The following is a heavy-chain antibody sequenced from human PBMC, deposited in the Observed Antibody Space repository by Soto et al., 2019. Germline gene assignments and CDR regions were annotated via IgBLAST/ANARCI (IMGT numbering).Heavy chain of an antibody. CDR1: GDTFSTYT. CDR2: IIPIFGTA. J-gene: IGHJ4*02. Sequence: QVQLVQSGAEVKKPGASVKVSCKASGDTFSTYTINWVRQAPGQGLEWMGGIIPIFGTANYAQRFQGRVTITADKSTRTAYMELSSLISEDTAMYYCVYYYDTSGYYYVHNYLGQGTLVTVSS. CDR3: VYYYDTSGYYYVHNY. V-gene: IGHV1-69*06. D-gene: IGHD3-22*01.